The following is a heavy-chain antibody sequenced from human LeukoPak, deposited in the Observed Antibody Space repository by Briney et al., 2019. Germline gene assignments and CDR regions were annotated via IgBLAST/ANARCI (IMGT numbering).Heavy chain of an antibody. J-gene: IGHJ4*02. Sequence: SETLSLTCTVSGGSISSYYWSWIRQPPGKGLEWIGYIYYSGSTNYNPSLKSRVTISVDTSKNQFSLKLSSVTAADTAVYYCARALSDFWSGYIYWGQGTLVTVSS. CDR3: ARALSDFWSGYIY. CDR2: IYYSGST. CDR1: GGSISSYY. V-gene: IGHV4-59*01. D-gene: IGHD3-3*01.